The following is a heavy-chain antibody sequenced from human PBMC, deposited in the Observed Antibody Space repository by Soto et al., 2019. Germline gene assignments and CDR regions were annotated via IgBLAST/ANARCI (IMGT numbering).Heavy chain of an antibody. CDR2: ISAHTGIT. Sequence: QVQLMQSGAEVKKPGASVKVSCKASGYTFSIYGITWVRQAPGQGLEWMGWISAHTGITNYAQEFQGRVTVTTDTSTSTAYMELRSMKSDGTAVYYCERVPGRWGNSYGMDVWGQGPTVTVSS. CDR3: ERVPGRWGNSYGMDV. D-gene: IGHD3-16*01. J-gene: IGHJ6*02. CDR1: GYTFSIYG. V-gene: IGHV1-18*01.